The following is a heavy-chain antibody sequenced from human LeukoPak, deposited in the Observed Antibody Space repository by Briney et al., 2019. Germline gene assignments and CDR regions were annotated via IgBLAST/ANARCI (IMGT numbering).Heavy chain of an antibody. CDR2: IHYTGRT. CDR1: GGSISSYY. V-gene: IGHV4-59*01. Sequence: SETLSLTCTVSGGSISSYYWSWLRQPPGKGLDSIGYIHYTGRTNYNPSLMSRVTLSVDPSKNQFSLKLTSVAAADTAVYYCARGTFGYTNYGSGRVGDYFYYMDVWGKGATVTVSS. J-gene: IGHJ6*03. D-gene: IGHD3-10*01. CDR3: ARGTFGYTNYGSGRVGDYFYYMDV.